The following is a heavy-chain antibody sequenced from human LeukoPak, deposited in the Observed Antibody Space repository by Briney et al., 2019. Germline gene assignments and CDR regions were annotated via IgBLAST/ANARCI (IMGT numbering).Heavy chain of an antibody. V-gene: IGHV3-30*18. CDR3: AKSHPPTVTTEEGEYLRH. J-gene: IGHJ1*01. D-gene: IGHD4-17*01. Sequence: GKSLRLSCAASGFTFSSFGMHWVREAPGEGLEGVAVISVDGSNQYYADSVKGRFTIYRENLKNTVYLQMNSLRAEETAVYYCAKSHPPTVTTEEGEYLRHWGQGTLVTVSS. CDR1: GFTFSSFG. CDR2: ISVDGSNQ.